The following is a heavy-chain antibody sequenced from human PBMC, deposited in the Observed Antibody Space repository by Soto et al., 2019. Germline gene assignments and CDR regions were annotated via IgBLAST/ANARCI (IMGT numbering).Heavy chain of an antibody. CDR3: ARDRISTQVSTVTTFGVVRYFDDYGMDV. D-gene: IGHD4-4*01. Sequence: KPSETLSLTCTVSGGSISSGGYYWSWLRQHPGKGLEWIGYIYYSGSTYYNPSLKSRVTISVDTSKNQFSLKLSSVTAADTAVYYCARDRISTQVSTVTTFGVVRYFDDYGMDVWGQGTTVTVSS. CDR2: IYYSGST. J-gene: IGHJ6*02. CDR1: GGSISSGGYY. V-gene: IGHV4-31*03.